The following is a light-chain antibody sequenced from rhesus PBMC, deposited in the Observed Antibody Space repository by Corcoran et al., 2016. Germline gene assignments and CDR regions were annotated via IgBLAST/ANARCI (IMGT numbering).Light chain of an antibody. CDR2: GSS. J-gene: IGKJ1*01. CDR3: QQYNDWWT. CDR1: QTVSNY. Sequence: EIVMTQSPATLSLSPGERATLSCRASQTVSNYVAWYQQKPEQAPRLLIYGSSSRATGIPDRFRGRGSGTDFILTISSREPEDVGVYYCQQYNDWWTFGQGTKVDIK. V-gene: IGKV3S9*01.